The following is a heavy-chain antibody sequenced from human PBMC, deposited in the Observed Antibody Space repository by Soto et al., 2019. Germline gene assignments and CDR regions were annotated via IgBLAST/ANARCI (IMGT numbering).Heavy chain of an antibody. Sequence: PSETLSLTCTVSGGSISSSSYYWGWIRQPPGKGLEWIGGIYYSGSTYYNPSLKSRVTISVDTSKNQFSLKLRSVTAADTAVYYCARRVGRARFDYWGQGTLVTVSS. V-gene: IGHV4-39*01. CDR3: ARRVGRARFDY. J-gene: IGHJ4*02. CDR1: GGSISSSSYY. D-gene: IGHD6-13*01. CDR2: IYYSGST.